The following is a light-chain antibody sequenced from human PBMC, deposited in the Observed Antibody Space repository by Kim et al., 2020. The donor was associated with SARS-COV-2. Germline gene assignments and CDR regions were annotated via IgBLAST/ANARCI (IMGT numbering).Light chain of an antibody. CDR2: AAS. J-gene: IGKJ4*01. V-gene: IGKV1-27*01. CDR1: QGISSY. CDR3: QRYNSAPPLT. Sequence: DIQMTQSPSSLSASVGDGVTITCRASQGISSYLAWYQQKPGKVPKLLIYAASTLQSGVPSRFSGSGSGTDFTLTISSLQPEDVATYYCQRYNSAPPLTFGGGTKMEIK.